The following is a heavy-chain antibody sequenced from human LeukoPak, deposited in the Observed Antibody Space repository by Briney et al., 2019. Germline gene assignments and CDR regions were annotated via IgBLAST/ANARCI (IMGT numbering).Heavy chain of an antibody. CDR1: GFTFSSYA. V-gene: IGHV3-48*04. D-gene: IGHD1-14*01. CDR3: ASAEGSFSDY. J-gene: IGHJ4*02. CDR2: ISSRSGTV. Sequence: GGSLRLSCAASGFTFSSYAMSWVRQAPGKGLEWVSYISSRSGTVYYADSVKGRFTISRDNAKNSLYLQMNSLRAEDTAVYYCASAEGSFSDYWGQGTLVTVSS.